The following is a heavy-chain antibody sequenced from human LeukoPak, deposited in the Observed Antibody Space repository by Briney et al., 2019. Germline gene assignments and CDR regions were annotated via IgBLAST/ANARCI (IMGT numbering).Heavy chain of an antibody. CDR2: INHSGST. J-gene: IGHJ5*02. CDR3: ARSLPRYRSSWSSWFDP. Sequence: PSETLSLTCAVYGGSFSGYYWSWIRQPPGKGLEWIGEINHSGSTNYNPSLKSRVTISVDTFKNQFSLKLSSVTAADTAVYYCARSLPRYRSSWSSWFDPWGQGTLVTVSS. CDR1: GGSFSGYY. D-gene: IGHD6-13*01. V-gene: IGHV4-34*01.